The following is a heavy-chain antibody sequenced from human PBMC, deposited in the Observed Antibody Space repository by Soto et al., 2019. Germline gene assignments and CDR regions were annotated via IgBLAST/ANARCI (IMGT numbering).Heavy chain of an antibody. CDR3: VRSVPAATWAYNGMDV. CDR1: DGSVEISSC. CDR2: IYHSGTF. V-gene: IGHV4-4*02. D-gene: IGHD2-15*01. Sequence: PSETLSLPCAVSDGSVEISSCWIWFCQAPGKGLEWIGEIYHSGTFNYNPSLASRVSVSVDKSTNQFSLNLNSVTAADTAVYYCVRSVPAATWAYNGMDVWGHGTTVTVSS. J-gene: IGHJ6*02.